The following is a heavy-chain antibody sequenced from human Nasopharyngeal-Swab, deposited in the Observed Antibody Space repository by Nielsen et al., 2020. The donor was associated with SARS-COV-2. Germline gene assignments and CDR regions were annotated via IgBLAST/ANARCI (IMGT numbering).Heavy chain of an antibody. CDR3: AREYSSSDYYDC. CDR2: IKQDGSEK. Sequence: WIRQPPGKGLEWVANIKQDGSEKYYVDSVKGRFTISRDNAKNSLYLQMNSLRAEDTAVYYCAREYSSSDYYDCWGQGTLVTVSS. D-gene: IGHD6-6*01. V-gene: IGHV3-7*03. J-gene: IGHJ4*02.